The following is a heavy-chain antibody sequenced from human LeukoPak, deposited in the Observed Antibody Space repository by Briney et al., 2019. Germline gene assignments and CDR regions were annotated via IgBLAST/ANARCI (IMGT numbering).Heavy chain of an antibody. V-gene: IGHV4-38-2*01. J-gene: IGHJ4*02. CDR3: ARRWGWYFDY. D-gene: IGHD3-16*01. CDR2: IYHSGST. CDR1: GYSISSGYY. Sequence: ASETLSLTCAVSGYSISSGYYWGWIRQPPGKGLEWIGSIYHSGSTYYNPSLKSRVTISVDTSKNQFSLKLSSVTAADTAVHYCARRWGWYFDYWGQGTLVTVSS.